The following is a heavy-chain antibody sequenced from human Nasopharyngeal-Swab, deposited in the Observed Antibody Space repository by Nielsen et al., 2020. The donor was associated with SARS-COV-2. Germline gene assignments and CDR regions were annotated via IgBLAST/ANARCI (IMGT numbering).Heavy chain of an antibody. CDR1: GGSFSGYY. CDR3: AGRPYSSSYWFDP. CDR2: INHSGST. Sequence: SETLSLTCAVYGGSFSGYYWSWIRQPPGKGLEWIGEINHSGSTNYNPSLKSRVTISVDTSKNQFSLKLSSVTAADTAVYYCAGRPYSSSYWFDPWAREPWSPSPQ. J-gene: IGHJ5*02. D-gene: IGHD6-6*01. V-gene: IGHV4-34*01.